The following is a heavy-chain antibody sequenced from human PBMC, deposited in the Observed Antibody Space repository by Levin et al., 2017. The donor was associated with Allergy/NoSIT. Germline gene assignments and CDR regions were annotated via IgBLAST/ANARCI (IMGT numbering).Heavy chain of an antibody. D-gene: IGHD6-13*01. V-gene: IGHV3-21*01. Sequence: PGGSLRLSCAASGFTFSSYSMNWVRQAPGKGLEWVSSISSSSSYIYYADSVKGRFTISRDNAKNSLYLQMNSLRAEDTAVYYCARDSHLAAAGQDNWFDPWGQGTLVTVSS. CDR2: ISSSSSYI. J-gene: IGHJ5*02. CDR1: GFTFSSYS. CDR3: ARDSHLAAAGQDNWFDP.